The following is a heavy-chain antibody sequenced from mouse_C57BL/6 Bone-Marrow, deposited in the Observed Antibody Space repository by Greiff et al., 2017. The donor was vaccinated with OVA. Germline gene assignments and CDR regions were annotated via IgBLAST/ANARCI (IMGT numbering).Heavy chain of an antibody. CDR3: ARRDYSNSYYYAMDY. Sequence: EVKLQQSGPELVKPGASVKISCKASGYTFTDYYMNWVKQSHGKSLEWIGDINPNNGGTSYNQKFKGKATLTVDKSSSTAYMELRSLTSEDSAVYYCARRDYSNSYYYAMDYWGQGTSVTVSS. V-gene: IGHV1-26*01. CDR2: INPNNGGT. J-gene: IGHJ4*01. D-gene: IGHD2-5*01. CDR1: GYTFTDYY.